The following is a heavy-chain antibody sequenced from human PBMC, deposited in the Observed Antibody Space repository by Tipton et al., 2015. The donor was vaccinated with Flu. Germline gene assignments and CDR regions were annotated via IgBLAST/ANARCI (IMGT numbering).Heavy chain of an antibody. Sequence: TLSLTCTVPRGSISGHYWGWIRQPPGRGLEWIGCVYHGGTTYYNPSLKSRVTISVDTSRDHFSLKLSSVTAADTAVYYCARHGPQGGDPNWLDPWGQGTLVTVSS. CDR2: VYHGGTT. D-gene: IGHD2-21*02. CDR3: ARHGPQGGDPNWLDP. CDR1: RGSISGHY. J-gene: IGHJ5*02. V-gene: IGHV4-39*01.